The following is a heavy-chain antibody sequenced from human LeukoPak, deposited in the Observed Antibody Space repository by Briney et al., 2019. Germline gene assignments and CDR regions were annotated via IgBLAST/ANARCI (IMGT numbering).Heavy chain of an antibody. D-gene: IGHD3-3*01. J-gene: IGHJ4*02. CDR3: ARPDSQQRWQTNDFWSGYYRD. Sequence: SQTLSLTCTVSGGSIGSGDYYWSWIRQPPGKGLEWIGYIYYSGSTDYNPSLKSRVTISVDTSKNQFSLKLSSVTAADTAVYYCARPDSQQRWQTNDFWSGYYRDWGQGTLVTVSS. CDR1: GGSIGSGDYY. CDR2: IYYSGST. V-gene: IGHV4-30-4*08.